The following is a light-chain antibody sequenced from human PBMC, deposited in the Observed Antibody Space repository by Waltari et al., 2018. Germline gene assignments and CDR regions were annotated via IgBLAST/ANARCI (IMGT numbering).Light chain of an antibody. CDR3: QYYGASRGPIT. CDR2: GAS. Sequence: EIVLTQSPGTLSLSPGETATLSCRASQSVSGSYLAWNQQKPGQAPRLLIYGASSRATGIPDRFSGSGSGTDFTLTISRLEPEDFGVHYCQYYGASRGPITFGQGTRLEIK. CDR1: QSVSGSY. J-gene: IGKJ5*01. V-gene: IGKV3-20*01.